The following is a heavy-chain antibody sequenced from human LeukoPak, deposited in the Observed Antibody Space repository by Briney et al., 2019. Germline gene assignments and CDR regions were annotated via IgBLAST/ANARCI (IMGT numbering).Heavy chain of an antibody. CDR3: ARNYGDYEEDSRGYFDY. CDR1: GFTFSSYG. Sequence: PGGSLRLSCAASGFTFSSYGMHWVRQAPGKGLEWVAVIWYDGSNKYYADSVKGRFTISRDNSKNTLYLQMNSLRAEDTAVYYCARNYGDYEEDSRGYFDYWGQGTLVTVSS. J-gene: IGHJ4*02. D-gene: IGHD4-17*01. CDR2: IWYDGSNK. V-gene: IGHV3-33*01.